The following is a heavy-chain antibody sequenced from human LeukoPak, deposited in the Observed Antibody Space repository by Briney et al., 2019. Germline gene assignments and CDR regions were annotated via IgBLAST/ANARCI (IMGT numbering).Heavy chain of an antibody. J-gene: IGHJ4*02. V-gene: IGHV4-34*01. Sequence: SETLPLTCAVYSGSLSGYYWTWIRQPPGKGLEWIGEIQTPGNSGSTKYNPSLKTRVTMSVDASKNQFTLKTSSVTAADTAVYYCARSSSGGVGLEYWGQGTLVTVSS. D-gene: IGHD3-3*01. CDR3: ARSSSGGVGLEY. CDR1: SGSLSGYY. CDR2: IQTPGNSGST.